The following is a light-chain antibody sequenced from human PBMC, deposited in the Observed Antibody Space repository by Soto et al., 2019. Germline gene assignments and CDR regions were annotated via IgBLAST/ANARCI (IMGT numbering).Light chain of an antibody. CDR1: SSNIGTNA. Sequence: QAVVTQPPSASGTPGQRVTISCSGSSSNIGTNAVNWCQQLPGTAPRLLIYSNDQRPPGVPDRFSGSKSGTSASLGISGLQSEDEADYFCAVWDDSLNGWVFGGGTNLTVL. V-gene: IGLV1-44*01. CDR2: SND. J-gene: IGLJ3*02. CDR3: AVWDDSLNGWV.